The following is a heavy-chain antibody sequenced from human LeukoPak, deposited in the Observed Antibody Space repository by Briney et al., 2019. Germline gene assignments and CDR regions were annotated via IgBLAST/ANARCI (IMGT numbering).Heavy chain of an antibody. CDR2: INHSGST. CDR3: ARNTYYYYYMDV. V-gene: IGHV4-34*01. Sequence: SETLSLTCAVYGGSFSGYYWSWIRQPPGKGLEWIGEINHSGSTNYNPSLKSRVTISVDTSKNQFSLKLSSVTAADTAVYYCARNTYYYYYMDVWGKGTTVTVSS. J-gene: IGHJ6*03. CDR1: GGSFSGYY.